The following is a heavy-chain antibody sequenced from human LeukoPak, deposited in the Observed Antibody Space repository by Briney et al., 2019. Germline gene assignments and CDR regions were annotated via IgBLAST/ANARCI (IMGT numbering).Heavy chain of an antibody. CDR2: ISGSGGGT. J-gene: IGHJ4*02. D-gene: IGHD5-24*01. CDR3: AKKRWLHSPFDY. V-gene: IGHV3-23*01. CDR1: GFTFSSYA. Sequence: GGSLRLSCAASGFTFSSYAMSWVRPAPGKGLEWVSAISGSGGGTYYADSVKGRFTIYRDNSKNTLYLQMNSLRAEDTAVYYCAKKRWLHSPFDYWGQGTLVTVSS.